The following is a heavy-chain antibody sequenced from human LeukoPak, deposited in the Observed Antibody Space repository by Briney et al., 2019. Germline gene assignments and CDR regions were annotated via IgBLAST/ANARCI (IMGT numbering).Heavy chain of an antibody. Sequence: SETLSLTCVVYGGSFSGYFWSWIRQPPGKGLEWIGEITPSGSTNYSPSLKSRVSISIDTSKKKLSLRLTSVTAADSAVFYCARQEFGIGELLYFDCWGQGTLVTVSS. D-gene: IGHD3-10*01. J-gene: IGHJ4*02. V-gene: IGHV4-34*01. CDR1: GGSFSGYF. CDR2: ITPSGST. CDR3: ARQEFGIGELLYFDC.